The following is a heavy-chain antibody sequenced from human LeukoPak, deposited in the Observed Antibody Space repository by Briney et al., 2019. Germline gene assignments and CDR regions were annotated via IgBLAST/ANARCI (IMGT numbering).Heavy chain of an antibody. V-gene: IGHV4-34*01. CDR1: GGSFSGYY. Sequence: SETLSLTCAVYGGSFSGYYWSWIRQPPGKGLEWIGEINHSGSTNYNPSLKSRVTISVDTSKNQFSLKLSSVTAADTAVYYCARCRSGITMVRGVINYYYCMDVWGKGTTVTISS. CDR2: INHSGST. D-gene: IGHD3-10*01. J-gene: IGHJ6*03. CDR3: ARCRSGITMVRGVINYYYCMDV.